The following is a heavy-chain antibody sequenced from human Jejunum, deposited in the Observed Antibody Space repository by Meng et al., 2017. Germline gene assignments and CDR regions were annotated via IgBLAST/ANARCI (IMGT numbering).Heavy chain of an antibody. CDR1: GYTFTGYY. J-gene: IGHJ4*02. CDR2: INPNSGDT. V-gene: IGHV1-2*05. CDR3: ARIWGRGLDF. Sequence: ASVKVSCKTSGYTFTGYYIHWVRQAPGQGLEWLGRINPNSGDTNYLQKLQGRVTVTRDTSINTTYMELSSLRSDDTGVYYCARIWGRGLDFWGQGTLVTGAS. D-gene: IGHD7-27*01.